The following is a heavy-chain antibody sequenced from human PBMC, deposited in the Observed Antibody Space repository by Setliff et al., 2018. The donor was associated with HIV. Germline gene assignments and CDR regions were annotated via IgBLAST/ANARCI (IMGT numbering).Heavy chain of an antibody. Sequence: SETLSLTCAVYGESVTDFFWTWIRQSPGRGLEWLGEISHSGSTKQNPTLKSRFNVSVDTSKNQFSLRTNSLTAADTAVYYCARGREVKRDTYYDYFYMDVWSRGTAVTVSS. D-gene: IGHD1-26*01. CDR1: GESVTDFF. V-gene: IGHV4-34*01. CDR2: ISHSGST. CDR3: ARGREVKRDTYYDYFYMDV. J-gene: IGHJ6*03.